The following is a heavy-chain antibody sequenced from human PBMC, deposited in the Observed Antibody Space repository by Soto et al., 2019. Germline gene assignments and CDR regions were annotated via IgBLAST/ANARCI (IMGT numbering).Heavy chain of an antibody. D-gene: IGHD1-26*01. CDR2: ISRDGSHK. CDR1: GFTFRNYA. CDR3: ARSRNSAVADSFDF. J-gene: IGHJ4*02. V-gene: IGHV3-30*04. Sequence: GSLRLSCAASGFTFRNYAIHWVRQAPGKGLEWVAVISRDGSHKYYLDSVKGRYTISRDNSKDTVNLLMNSLRDDDSAMYYCARSRNSAVADSFDFWGQGTLVTVSS.